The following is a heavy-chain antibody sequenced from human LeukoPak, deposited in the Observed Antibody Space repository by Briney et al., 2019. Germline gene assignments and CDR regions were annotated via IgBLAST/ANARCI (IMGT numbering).Heavy chain of an antibody. CDR3: ASRGWYYYDSSGYYYEDY. Sequence: SETLSLTCTVSGGSISSYYWSWIRQPPGKGLEWMGYIYYSGSTNYNPSLKSRVTISVDTSKNQFSLKLSSVTAADTAVYYCASRGWYYYDSSGYYYEDYWGQGTLVTVSS. CDR1: GGSISSYY. D-gene: IGHD3-22*01. J-gene: IGHJ4*02. V-gene: IGHV4-59*08. CDR2: IYYSGST.